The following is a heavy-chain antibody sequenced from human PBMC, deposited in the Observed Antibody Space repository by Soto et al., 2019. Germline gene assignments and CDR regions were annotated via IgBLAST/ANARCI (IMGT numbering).Heavy chain of an antibody. CDR2: VSGRSDDT. Sequence: GGSLRLSCAASGFTFRDSAMLWVRQAPGRGLDWVSAVSGRSDDTYYADSVKGRFTISRDLSKNTVSLQMDSLRVEDTAVYYCAKGAIYDWNRVLYDWGQGIPVTVSS. J-gene: IGHJ4*02. V-gene: IGHV3-23*01. CDR3: AKGAIYDWNRVLYD. D-gene: IGHD1-20*01. CDR1: GFTFRDSA.